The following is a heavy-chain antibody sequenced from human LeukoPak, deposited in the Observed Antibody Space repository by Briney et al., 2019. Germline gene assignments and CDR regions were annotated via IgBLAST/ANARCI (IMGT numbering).Heavy chain of an antibody. V-gene: IGHV1-2*02. J-gene: IGHJ6*02. Sequence: GASVKVSCKASGYTLTGYYLHWVRQAPGQGLEWMGWINSNSGGTNYAQKVQGRVTMTTDTSTSTAYMELRSLRSDDTAVYYCARADDISPRYYYGMDVWGQGTTVTVSS. CDR2: INSNSGGT. CDR1: GYTLTGYY. CDR3: ARADDISPRYYYGMDV. D-gene: IGHD3-9*01.